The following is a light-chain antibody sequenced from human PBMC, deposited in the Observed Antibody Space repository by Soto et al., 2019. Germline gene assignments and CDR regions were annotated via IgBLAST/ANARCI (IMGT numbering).Light chain of an antibody. V-gene: IGKV3-20*01. J-gene: IGKJ1*01. CDR1: QSVGNN. CDR2: GVS. Sequence: EIEMTQSPATLSLSPGERATVSCRASQSVGNNLAWYQQKSGQAPRLLIYGVSTRATDIPDRFSGSGSGTDYTLTISRLEPEDFAVYYCQQYGSSPWTFGQGTKVEIK. CDR3: QQYGSSPWT.